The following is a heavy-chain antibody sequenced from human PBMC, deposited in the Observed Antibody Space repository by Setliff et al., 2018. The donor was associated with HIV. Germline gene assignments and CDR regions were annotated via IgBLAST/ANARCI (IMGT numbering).Heavy chain of an antibody. CDR2: TSHSGST. CDR1: GFSISSGYY. J-gene: IGHJ5*02. CDR3: VTTDYSGYDSVWFDP. V-gene: IGHV4-38-2*02. D-gene: IGHD5-12*01. Sequence: PSETLSLTCTVSGFSISSGYYWGWILQPPGKGLEWIASTSHSGSTGYNPSLRSRVTISLDTSKNQVSLNMRSVTATDTGVYYRVTTDYSGYDSVWFDPWGQGTLVTVSS.